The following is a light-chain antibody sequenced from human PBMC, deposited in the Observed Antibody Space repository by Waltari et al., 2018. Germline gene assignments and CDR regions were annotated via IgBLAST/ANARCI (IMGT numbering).Light chain of an antibody. V-gene: IGKV1-5*03. CDR3: QQYNSYSGT. J-gene: IGKJ1*01. CDR2: KAS. Sequence: DIQMTQSPSTLSASVGDRVTITCRASQSISTWLAWYQQKPGKAPILLIYKASALESGVPSRFSGRGSGTEFTLTISSLQPDDFATYYCQQYNSYSGTFGQGTKVEIK. CDR1: QSISTW.